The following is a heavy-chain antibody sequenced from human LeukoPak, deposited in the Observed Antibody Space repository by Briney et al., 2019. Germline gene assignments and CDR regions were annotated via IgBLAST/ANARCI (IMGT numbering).Heavy chain of an antibody. Sequence: NPGGSLRLSCAASGFMFDDYGMSWVRQAPGKGLEWVSSISSSSSYIYYADSVKGRFTISRDNAKNSLYLQMNSLRAEDTAVYYCARCGTPKNYYYYGMDVWGQGTTVTVS. CDR1: GFMFDDYG. CDR2: ISSSSSYI. V-gene: IGHV3-21*01. CDR3: ARCGTPKNYYYYGMDV. D-gene: IGHD1-26*01. J-gene: IGHJ6*02.